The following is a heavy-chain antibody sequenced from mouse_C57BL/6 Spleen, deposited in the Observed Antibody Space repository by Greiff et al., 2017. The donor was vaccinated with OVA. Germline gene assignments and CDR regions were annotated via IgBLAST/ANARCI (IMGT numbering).Heavy chain of an antibody. V-gene: IGHV1-26*01. CDR1: GYTFTDYY. CDR3: ARYSNYVGYFDY. J-gene: IGHJ2*01. D-gene: IGHD2-5*01. Sequence: EVQLQQSGPELVKPGASVKISCKASGYTFTDYYMNWVKQSPGKSLEWIGDINPNNGGTSYNQKFKGKATLTVDKSSSTAYMELRSLTSEDSAVYYCARYSNYVGYFDYWGQGTTLTVSS. CDR2: INPNNGGT.